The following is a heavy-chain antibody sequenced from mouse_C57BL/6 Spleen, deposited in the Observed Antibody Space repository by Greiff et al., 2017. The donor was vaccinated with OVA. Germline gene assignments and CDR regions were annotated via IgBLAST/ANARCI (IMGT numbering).Heavy chain of an antibody. CDR3: ARNPITTVVATGYFDY. CDR1: GFSLTSYA. V-gene: IGHV2-9-1*01. J-gene: IGHJ2*01. D-gene: IGHD1-1*01. Sequence: VKLVESGPGLVAPSQSLSITCTVSGFSLTSYAISWVRQPPGKGLEWLGVIWTGGGTNYNSAIKTRLSISKDNSKSQVFLKMNSLQTDDTARYYCARNPITTVVATGYFDYWGQGTTLTVSS. CDR2: IWTGGGT.